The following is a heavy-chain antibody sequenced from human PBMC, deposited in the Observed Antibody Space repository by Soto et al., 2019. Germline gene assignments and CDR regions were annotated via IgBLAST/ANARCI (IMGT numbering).Heavy chain of an antibody. D-gene: IGHD6-25*01. Sequence: EVQLVESGGRLIKPGGSLRLSCATSGFAFNNAWMNWVRQAPGKGLEWVGLIKSETDGGATDYAAPVKGRFSISTDDSKNTMYLQMNSLRIEDTAVYYCAALGKGASAAYWGQGSRVTVSS. J-gene: IGHJ4*02. CDR3: AALGKGASAAY. V-gene: IGHV3-15*01. CDR1: GFAFNNAW. CDR2: IKSETDGGAT.